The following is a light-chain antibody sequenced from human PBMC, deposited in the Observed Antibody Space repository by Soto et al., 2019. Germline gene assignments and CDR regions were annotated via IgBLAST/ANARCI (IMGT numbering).Light chain of an antibody. J-gene: IGLJ1*01. CDR1: SSDVGGYNY. Sequence: QSVLTQPRSVSGSPGQSVAISCSGTSSDVGGYNYVSWYQQHPGRAPKVMIYDVSKRPSGVPDRFSGSKSGNTASLTISGLQPEDEADYYCCSYAGNYIYVFGSGTKLTVL. CDR2: DVS. CDR3: CSYAGNYIYV. V-gene: IGLV2-11*01.